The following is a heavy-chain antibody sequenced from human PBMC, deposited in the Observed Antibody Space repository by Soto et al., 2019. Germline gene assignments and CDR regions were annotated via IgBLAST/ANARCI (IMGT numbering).Heavy chain of an antibody. V-gene: IGHV1-18*01. J-gene: IGHJ6*03. CDR3: ARMTYYDFWSGYYGSYYMDV. CDR1: GYTFTSYG. CDR2: ISAYNGNT. Sequence: QVQLVQSGAEVKKPGASVKVSCKASGYTFTSYGISWVRQAPGQGLEWMGWISAYNGNTNYAQKLQGRVTMTTDTYTSTAYMELRSLRSDDTAVYYCARMTYYDFWSGYYGSYYMDVWGKGTTVTVSS. D-gene: IGHD3-3*01.